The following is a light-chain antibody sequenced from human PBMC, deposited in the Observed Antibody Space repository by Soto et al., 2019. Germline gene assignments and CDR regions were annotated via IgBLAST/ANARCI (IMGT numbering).Light chain of an antibody. V-gene: IGKV3-15*01. J-gene: IGKJ3*01. Sequence: EIVMTHSPATLSVSPGEGATLSCRASQSVGNNLAWYQQKPGQAPRLLIYDASTRAAAIPARFSGSGTGTEFTLTITGLQSEDFAVYYGHHYFSWHLFGHGTKVDV. CDR3: HHYFSWHL. CDR1: QSVGNN. CDR2: DAS.